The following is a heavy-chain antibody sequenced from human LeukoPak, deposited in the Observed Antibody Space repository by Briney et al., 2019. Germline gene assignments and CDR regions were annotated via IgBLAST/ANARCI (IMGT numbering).Heavy chain of an antibody. D-gene: IGHD2-15*01. V-gene: IGHV3-23*01. CDR2: LDGGVTYT. Sequence: GGSLRLSCAASGFTFSTYVMTWVRQAPGKGLEWVAALDGGVTYTYYADSVKGRFTISRDNFKNTLYLQMNSLRAEDTAVYYCATSYCSGGSCWSWTFDYWGQGTLVTVSS. CDR1: GFTFSTYV. J-gene: IGHJ4*02. CDR3: ATSYCSGGSCWSWTFDY.